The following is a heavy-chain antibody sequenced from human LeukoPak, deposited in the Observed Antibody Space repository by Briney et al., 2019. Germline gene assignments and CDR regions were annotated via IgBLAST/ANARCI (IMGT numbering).Heavy chain of an antibody. CDR2: ISYDGSNE. Sequence: GGSLRLSCAASGFTFSSYVMHWVRQAPGKGLEWVAIISYDGSNEYYADSVKGRFTISRDNSKNTLYLQMNSLRAADTAVYYCARVGITMVRGVIITLGYYYYYMDVWGKGTTVTVSS. J-gene: IGHJ6*03. CDR1: GFTFSSYV. V-gene: IGHV3-30*04. D-gene: IGHD3-10*01. CDR3: ARVGITMVRGVIITLGYYYYYMDV.